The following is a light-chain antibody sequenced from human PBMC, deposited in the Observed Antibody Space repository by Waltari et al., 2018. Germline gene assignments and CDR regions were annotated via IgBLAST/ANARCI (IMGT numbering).Light chain of an antibody. J-gene: IGKJ2*01. CDR1: QSVSSSS. CDR2: GAS. Sequence: EIVLTPSPGTLSLSPGERATLSCRASQSVSSSSLAWYQQKPGQAPRLLIYGASSRATGIPDRFSGSGSGTDFTLTISRLEPEDFVVYYCEQYGSSPYTFGQGTKLEIK. V-gene: IGKV3-20*01. CDR3: EQYGSSPYT.